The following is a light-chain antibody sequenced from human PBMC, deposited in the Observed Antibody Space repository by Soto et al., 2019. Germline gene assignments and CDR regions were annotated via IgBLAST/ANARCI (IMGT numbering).Light chain of an antibody. Sequence: QSVLTQPASMSWSPGQSITISCTETSSDVGGYNYVSWYQQHPGKAPKLMIYDVSNRPSGVSNRFSGSKSGNTASLTISGLQAEDEADYYCSSYTSSSTLYVFGTGTKVTVL. CDR1: SSDVGGYNY. J-gene: IGLJ1*01. CDR3: SSYTSSSTLYV. CDR2: DVS. V-gene: IGLV2-14*01.